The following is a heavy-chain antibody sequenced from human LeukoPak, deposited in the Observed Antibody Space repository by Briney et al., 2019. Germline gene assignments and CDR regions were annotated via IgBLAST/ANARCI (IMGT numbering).Heavy chain of an antibody. CDR2: IVVGSGNT. V-gene: IGHV1-58*02. J-gene: IGHJ4*02. CDR1: GFTFTSSA. D-gene: IGHD2-21*02. Sequence: TSVKVSCKASGFTFTSSAIQWVRQARGQRLEWIGWIVVGSGNTNYAQNFRERVTITRDMSTSTAYMELSSLRSEDTAVYYCAVYCGGDCYFDYWGQGTLVTVSS. CDR3: AVYCGGDCYFDY.